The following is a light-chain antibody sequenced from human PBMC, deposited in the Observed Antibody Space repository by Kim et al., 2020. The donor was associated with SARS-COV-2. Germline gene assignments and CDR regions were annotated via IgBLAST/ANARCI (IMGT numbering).Light chain of an antibody. J-gene: IGLJ1*01. CDR2: GKN. V-gene: IGLV3-19*01. CDR1: SLRSYY. Sequence: GQTVSITCQGDSLRSYYASWYQQKPGQAPVLVIYGKNNRPSGIPDRFSGSSSGNTASLTITGAQAEDEADYYCNSRDSSGNHHYVFGTGTKVTVL. CDR3: NSRDSSGNHHYV.